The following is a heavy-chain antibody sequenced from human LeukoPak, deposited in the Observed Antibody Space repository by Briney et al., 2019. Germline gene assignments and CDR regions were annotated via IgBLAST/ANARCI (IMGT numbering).Heavy chain of an antibody. CDR2: ISSSRSTI. CDR1: GFTFSSYS. Sequence: GGSLRLSCAASGFTFSSYSMNWVRQAPGKGLEWVSYISSSRSTIYYADSVKGRFTISRDNAKNSLYLQMNSLRAEDTAVYYCASASSLLWFGTFDYWGQGTLVTVSS. CDR3: ASASSLLWFGTFDY. V-gene: IGHV3-48*01. J-gene: IGHJ4*02. D-gene: IGHD3-10*01.